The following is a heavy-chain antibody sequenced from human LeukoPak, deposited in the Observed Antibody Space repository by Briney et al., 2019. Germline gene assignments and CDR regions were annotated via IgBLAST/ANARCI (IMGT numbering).Heavy chain of an antibody. CDR1: GYTFTSYD. V-gene: IGHV1-8*01. J-gene: IGHJ4*02. CDR2: MSASSGNT. CDR3: ARTPPKGDIDY. D-gene: IGHD2-21*02. Sequence: ASVKVSCKASGYTFTSYDINWVRQATGQGLGWLGWMSASSGNTGYAQKFQGRVSMTRATSISTAYLELSSLTFEDTAVYYCARTPPKGDIDYWGQGTLVTVSS.